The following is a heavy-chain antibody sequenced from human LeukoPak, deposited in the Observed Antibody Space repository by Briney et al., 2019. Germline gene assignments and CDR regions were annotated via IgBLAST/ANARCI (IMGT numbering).Heavy chain of an antibody. V-gene: IGHV3-53*04. Sequence: GGSLRLSCAASGFTVSSNYMSWVRQAPGKGLEWVSVIYSGGSTYYADSVKGRFTISRNNSKTTLYLQMTSLRAEDTAVYYCARRYYGMDVWGQGATVTVSS. CDR2: IYSGGST. CDR3: ARRYYGMDV. J-gene: IGHJ6*02. CDR1: GFTVSSNY.